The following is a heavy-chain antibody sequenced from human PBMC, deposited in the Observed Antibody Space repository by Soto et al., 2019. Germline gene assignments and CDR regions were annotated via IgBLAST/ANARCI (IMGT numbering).Heavy chain of an antibody. V-gene: IGHV1-2*04. CDR1: GYTFTGYY. CDR2: INPNSGGT. Sequence: ASVKVSCKASGYTFTGYYMHWVRQAPGQGLEWMGWINPNSGGTNYAQKFQGWVTMTRDTSISTAYMELSRLRSDDTAVYYCARAVGDYSWYGSDYYGMDVWGQGTTVTVSS. D-gene: IGHD6-13*01. J-gene: IGHJ6*02. CDR3: ARAVGDYSWYGSDYYGMDV.